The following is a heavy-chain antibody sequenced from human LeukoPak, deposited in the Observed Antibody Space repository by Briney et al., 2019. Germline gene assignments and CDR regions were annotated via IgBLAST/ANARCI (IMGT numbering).Heavy chain of an antibody. D-gene: IGHD3-10*01. CDR3: GRSGHYGTDV. V-gene: IGHV5-51*01. Sequence: ESLKISCTGSGYSFTSYWIAWVRQMPGKGLEWMGIIYAGGSDTRYSPSFQGQVTISVDKSINTAYLQWRSLKASDTAMYYCGRSGHYGTDVWGQGTTVTVSS. CDR2: IYAGGSDT. J-gene: IGHJ6*02. CDR1: GYSFTSYW.